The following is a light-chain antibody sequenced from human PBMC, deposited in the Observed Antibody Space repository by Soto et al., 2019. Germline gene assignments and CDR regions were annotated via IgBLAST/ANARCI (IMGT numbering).Light chain of an antibody. CDR1: QTISSW. J-gene: IGKJ1*01. Sequence: IQMTQSPSTLSGSVGDRVTITCRASQTISSWLAWYQQKPWKAPKLLIYKASTLKSGAPSRFSGSGSGTEFTLTISNLQPDDFATYYFQNYNSYSEAFGQGTQVDLK. CDR2: KAS. CDR3: QNYNSYSEA. V-gene: IGKV1-5*03.